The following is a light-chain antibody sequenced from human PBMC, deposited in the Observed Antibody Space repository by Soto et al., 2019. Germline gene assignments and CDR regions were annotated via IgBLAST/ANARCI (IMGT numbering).Light chain of an antibody. CDR2: DAS. Sequence: DIQMTQSPSSLSASVGDRVTITCQASQDISNYLNWYQQKPGKAPKLLIYDASNLETGVPSRFSGSGSGTVFTFTISSLQPEDIATYYCQQYDNLSLFTFGPGTKVDIK. J-gene: IGKJ3*01. CDR1: QDISNY. CDR3: QQYDNLSLFT. V-gene: IGKV1-33*01.